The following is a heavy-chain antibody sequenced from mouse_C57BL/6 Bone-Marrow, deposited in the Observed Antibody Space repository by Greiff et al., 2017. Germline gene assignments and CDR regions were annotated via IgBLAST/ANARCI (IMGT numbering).Heavy chain of an antibody. J-gene: IGHJ2*01. Sequence: VQLKQSGAALVKPGASVKLSCTASGFNIKDYYIHWVKQRTEQGLEWIGRIDPEEGETKYAPKFQDKATITADPSSNTAYLQLSSLTSEDTAVYYCTRSLIYYGTNYWGQGTTLTVSS. D-gene: IGHD1-1*01. CDR3: TRSLIYYGTNY. V-gene: IGHV14-2*01. CDR1: GFNIKDYY. CDR2: IDPEEGET.